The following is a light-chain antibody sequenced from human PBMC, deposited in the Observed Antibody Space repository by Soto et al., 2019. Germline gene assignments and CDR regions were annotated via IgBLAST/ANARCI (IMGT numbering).Light chain of an antibody. CDR1: RTLLHSDGNTL. J-gene: IGKJ2*01. V-gene: IGKV2D-29*01. CDR3: MQSLQRPYI. CDR2: EVS. Sequence: DIVLTQSPLSLSVTPGQPASISCKSSRTLLHSDGNTLLYWYLKKPGQPPQLLIYEVSNRFSGVLYMFSVGGVVTDFTPEISRVEAEDVGVYYCMQSLQRPYIFFQWTRLEIK.